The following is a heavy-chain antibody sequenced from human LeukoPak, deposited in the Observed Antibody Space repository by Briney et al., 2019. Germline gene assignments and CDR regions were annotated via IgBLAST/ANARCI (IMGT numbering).Heavy chain of an antibody. CDR2: IWYDGSNK. J-gene: IGHJ4*02. Sequence: GGSLRLSCAASGFTFSSYGMHWVRQAPGKGLEWVAVIWYDGSNKYYADSVKGRFTISRDNSKNTLYLQMNSLRAEDTAVYYCAKDRGLCSSSDNPVFDYWGQGTLVTVSS. D-gene: IGHD6-13*01. CDR3: AKDRGLCSSSDNPVFDY. V-gene: IGHV3-33*06. CDR1: GFTFSSYG.